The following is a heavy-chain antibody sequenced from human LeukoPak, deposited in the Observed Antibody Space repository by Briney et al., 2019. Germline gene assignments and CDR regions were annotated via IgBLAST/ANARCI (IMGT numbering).Heavy chain of an antibody. CDR1: VLNFNIYT. Sequence: SGVSQRLSCAPSVLNFNIYTTNWARQDPRNGLEWVSSISSRGTNIHYADSVKGRFTVSRDNAKNSLFLQMNSLRAEDTAVYYCARVAGYCDSTSNCYSDYWGQGTLVTVSS. J-gene: IGHJ4*02. V-gene: IGHV3-21*01. CDR3: ARVAGYCDSTSNCYSDY. CDR2: ISSRGTNI. D-gene: IGHD2-2*01.